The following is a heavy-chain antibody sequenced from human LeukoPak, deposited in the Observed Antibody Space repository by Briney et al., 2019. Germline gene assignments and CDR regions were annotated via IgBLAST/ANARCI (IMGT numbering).Heavy chain of an antibody. J-gene: IGHJ5*02. Sequence: PSETLSLTCTVSGGSITSYYYNWIRQPAGKGLEWIGRIYTSGTINYNPSLKSRVTMSVDTSKNQFSLKLSSVTAADTAVYYCARGNSYGPVDPWGQGTLVTVSS. CDR3: ARGNSYGPVDP. D-gene: IGHD3-10*01. CDR2: IYTSGTI. CDR1: GGSITSYY. V-gene: IGHV4-4*07.